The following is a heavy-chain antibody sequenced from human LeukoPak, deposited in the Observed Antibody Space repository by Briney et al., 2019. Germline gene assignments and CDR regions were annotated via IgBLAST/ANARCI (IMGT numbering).Heavy chain of an antibody. CDR1: GYSFTDYW. Sequence: GESLKISCKGSGYSFTDYWIGWVRQMPGKGLEWMGIIFPGDSDTRYSPSFQGQVTISADKSISTAYLQWSSLKASDTAIYYCAGPLEMATISGLAYWGQGTLVTVSS. J-gene: IGHJ4*02. CDR3: AGPLEMATISGLAY. D-gene: IGHD5-24*01. CDR2: IFPGDSDT. V-gene: IGHV5-51*01.